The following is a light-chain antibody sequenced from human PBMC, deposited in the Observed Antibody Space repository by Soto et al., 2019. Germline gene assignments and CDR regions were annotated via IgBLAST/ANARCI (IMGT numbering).Light chain of an antibody. CDR3: QQYGSSALT. CDR2: GAS. V-gene: IGKV3-20*01. CDR1: QSVSNNY. J-gene: IGKJ4*01. Sequence: EIVLTQSPGTLSLSPGERATLSCRASQSVSNNYLAWYQQKPGQAPRLLIYGASSRATGIPNRFSGSGSGTDFTLTISRLDPEDFAMYSCQQYGSSALTFGGRTKVEIK.